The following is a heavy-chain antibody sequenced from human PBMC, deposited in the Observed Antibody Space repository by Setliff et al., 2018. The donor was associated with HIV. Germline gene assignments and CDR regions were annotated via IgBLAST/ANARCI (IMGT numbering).Heavy chain of an antibody. D-gene: IGHD2-15*01. Sequence: SETLSLTCSVSGGSISSISYYWGWIRQPPGKGLEWIGYIYYSGSTNYNPSLKSRVTISVDTSKTQFSLKLSSVTATDTAVYFCARGYCSGESCYGFRRGAFYYYYYMDVWGKGTTVTVSS. CDR1: GGSISSISYY. V-gene: IGHV4-61*05. CDR2: IYYSGST. CDR3: ARGYCSGESCYGFRRGAFYYYYYMDV. J-gene: IGHJ6*03.